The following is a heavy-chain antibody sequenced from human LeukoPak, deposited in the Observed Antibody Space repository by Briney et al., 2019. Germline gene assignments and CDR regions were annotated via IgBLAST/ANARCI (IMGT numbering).Heavy chain of an antibody. Sequence: GGSLRLSCAASGFTFSSYWMHWVRQAPGKGLEWVSSISSSSSYIYYADSVKGRFTISRDNAKNSLYLQMNSLRAEDTAVYYCARALWSNFDYWGQGTLVTVSS. CDR2: ISSSSSYI. CDR1: GFTFSSYW. D-gene: IGHD3-10*01. V-gene: IGHV3-21*01. J-gene: IGHJ4*02. CDR3: ARALWSNFDY.